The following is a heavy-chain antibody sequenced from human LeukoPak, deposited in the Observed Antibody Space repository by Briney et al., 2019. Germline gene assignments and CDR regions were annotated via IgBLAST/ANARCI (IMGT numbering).Heavy chain of an antibody. CDR3: ASPHQYYFDY. V-gene: IGHV1-46*01. CDR2: INPSGGST. Sequence: ASVKVSCKAPGYTFTSYYMHWVRQAPGQGLEWMGIINPSGGSTSYAQKFQGRVTMTRDMSTSTDYMELSSLRSEDTAVYYCASPHQYYFDYWGQGTLVTVSS. CDR1: GYTFTSYY. J-gene: IGHJ4*02.